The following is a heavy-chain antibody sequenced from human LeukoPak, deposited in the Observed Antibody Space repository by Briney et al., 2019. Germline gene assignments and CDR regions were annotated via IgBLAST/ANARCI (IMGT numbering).Heavy chain of an antibody. CDR1: GFTLSSYA. V-gene: IGHV3-23*01. D-gene: IGHD1-26*01. J-gene: IGHJ4*02. CDR3: AKGREAYSGSYTPFDY. Sequence: GGSLGLSCAASGFTLSSYAMSWVRQAPGKGLECVSTISGSGSSTYYADSVKGRFTISRDSSKNTLYLQMNSLRAEDTAVYYCAKGREAYSGSYTPFDYWGQGTLVTVSS. CDR2: ISGSGSST.